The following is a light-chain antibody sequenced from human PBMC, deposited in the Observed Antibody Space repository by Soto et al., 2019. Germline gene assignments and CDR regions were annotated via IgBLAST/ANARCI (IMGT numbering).Light chain of an antibody. CDR2: DAS. CDR1: QDISRY. V-gene: IGKV1-33*01. J-gene: IGKJ3*01. CDR3: QQYDNLPLT. Sequence: DIQMTQSPSSLSASVGDRVTFTCQASQDISRYLNWYQQKPGIAPKVLISDASNLETGVPPRFSGSGSGTEFTLTISGLQPEDSATYYCQQYDNLPLTFGPGTQVEMK.